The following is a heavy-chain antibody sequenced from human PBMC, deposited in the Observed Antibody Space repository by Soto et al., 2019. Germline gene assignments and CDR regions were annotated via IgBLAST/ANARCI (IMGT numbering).Heavy chain of an antibody. CDR1: GGSTSSDNY. D-gene: IGHD3-16*01. V-gene: IGHV4-30-4*01. J-gene: IGHJ4*02. CDR3: AREGGESSDGLYYFDS. CDR2: IYYSGNT. Sequence: PSETLSLTCTVSGGSTSSDNYWSWIRQPPGKGLEWIGHIYYSGNTDYNPSLKSRLAISIDTSKNQFSLKLSSMTAADTAVYFCAREGGESSDGLYYFDSWGQGSLVTVS.